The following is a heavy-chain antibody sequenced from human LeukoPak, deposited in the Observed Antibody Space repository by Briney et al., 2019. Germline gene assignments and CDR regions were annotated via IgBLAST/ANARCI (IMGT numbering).Heavy chain of an antibody. CDR2: INHSGST. CDR3: ARGRGFFNSGFYFDY. V-gene: IGHV4-34*01. D-gene: IGHD3-22*01. J-gene: IGHJ4*02. Sequence: ETLSLTCTVYGGSFSGYYWSWIRQPPGKGLGWIGEINHSGSTNYNPSLKSRVTISVDTSKNQFSLKLSSVTAADTAVYYCARGRGFFNSGFYFDYWGQGTLVTVSS. CDR1: GGSFSGYY.